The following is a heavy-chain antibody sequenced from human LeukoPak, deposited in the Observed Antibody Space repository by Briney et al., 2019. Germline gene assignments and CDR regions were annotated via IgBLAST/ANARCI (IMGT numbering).Heavy chain of an antibody. CDR1: GFTFSDYY. V-gene: IGHV3-11*04. J-gene: IGHJ4*02. D-gene: IGHD3-10*01. Sequence: NPGGSLRLSCAASGFTFSDYYMSWIRQAPGKGLECISYISSSGSAIYYADSVKGRFTISRDNAKNSLHLQMNSLRAEDTAVYYCARDFLWFGENFDYWGQGTLVTVSS. CDR2: ISSSGSAI. CDR3: ARDFLWFGENFDY.